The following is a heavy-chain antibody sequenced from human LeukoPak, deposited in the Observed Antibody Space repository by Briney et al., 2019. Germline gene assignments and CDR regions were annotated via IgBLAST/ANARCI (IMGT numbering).Heavy chain of an antibody. D-gene: IGHD3-10*01. CDR2: IYYSGST. Sequence: SETLSLTCTVSGGSISSSSYYWGWIRQPPGKGLEWIGSIYYSGSTYYNPSLKSRVTISVDTSKNQFSLKLSSVTAADTAVYYCARVDYYGSGSYYSALYYFDYRGQGTLVTVSS. J-gene: IGHJ4*02. CDR3: ARVDYYGSGSYYSALYYFDY. CDR1: GGSISSSSYY. V-gene: IGHV4-39*01.